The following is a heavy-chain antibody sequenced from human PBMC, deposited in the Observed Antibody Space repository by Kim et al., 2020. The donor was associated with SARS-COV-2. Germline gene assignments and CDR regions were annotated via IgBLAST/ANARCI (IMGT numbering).Heavy chain of an antibody. V-gene: IGHV3-30*02. J-gene: IGHJ4*02. CDR2: NK. Sequence: NKNYADSVDGRFTISRDNSKNTLYLQMNSLRAEDTAVYYCAKDSSGYKDYWGQGTLVTVSS. CDR3: AKDSSGYKDY. D-gene: IGHD3-22*01.